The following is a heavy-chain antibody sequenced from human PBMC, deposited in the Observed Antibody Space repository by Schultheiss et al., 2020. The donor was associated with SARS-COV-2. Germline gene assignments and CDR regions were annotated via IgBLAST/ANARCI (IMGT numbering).Heavy chain of an antibody. D-gene: IGHD2-15*01. CDR3: ARGPSVAATPRLGY. J-gene: IGHJ4*02. V-gene: IGHV3-30-3*01. Sequence: GGSLRLSCSASGFTFSSYAMHWVRQAPGKGLEWVAVISYDGSNKYYADSVKGRFTISRDNSKNTLYLQMNSLRAEDTAVYYCARGPSVAATPRLGYWGQGTLVTVSS. CDR2: ISYDGSNK. CDR1: GFTFSSYA.